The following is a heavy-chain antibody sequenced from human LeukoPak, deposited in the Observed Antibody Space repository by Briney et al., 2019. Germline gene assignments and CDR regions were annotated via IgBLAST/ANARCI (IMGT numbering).Heavy chain of an antibody. CDR1: GFTVSSNY. J-gene: IGHJ6*02. D-gene: IGHD6-6*01. Sequence: GGSLRLSCAASGFTVSSNYMSWVRQAPGKRLEWVSVIYSGGSTYYADSVKGRFTISRDNSKNTLYLQMNSLRAGDTAVYYCARGIAARNGMDVWGQGTTVTVSS. CDR3: ARGIAARNGMDV. V-gene: IGHV3-53*01. CDR2: IYSGGST.